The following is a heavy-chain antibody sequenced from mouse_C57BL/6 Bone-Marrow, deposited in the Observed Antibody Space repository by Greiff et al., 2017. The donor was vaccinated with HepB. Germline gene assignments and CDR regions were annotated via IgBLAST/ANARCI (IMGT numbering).Heavy chain of an antibody. D-gene: IGHD2-12*01. V-gene: IGHV1-69*01. J-gene: IGHJ1*03. CDR3: ARGNYREYFDV. CDR2: IDPSDSYT. CDR1: GYTFTSYW. Sequence: VKLQQPGAELVMPGASVKLSCKASGYTFTSYWMHWVKQRPGQGLEWIGEIDPSDSYTNYNQKFKGKSTLTVDKSSSTAYMQLSSLTSEDSAVYYCARGNYREYFDVWGTGTTVTVSS.